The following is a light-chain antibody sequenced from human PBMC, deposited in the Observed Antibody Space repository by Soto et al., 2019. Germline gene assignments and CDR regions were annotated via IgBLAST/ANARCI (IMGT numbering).Light chain of an antibody. J-gene: IGLJ2*01. CDR1: NIGSKS. CDR3: QVWDSSSDRVV. V-gene: IGLV3-21*02. Sequence: SYELTQPPSVSVAPGQTARITCGGNNIGSKSVHWYQQKPGQAPVLVVYDDGDRPSGIPERFSGSNSGNTATLTISRVEAGDEADYYCQVWDSSSDRVVFGGGTQLTVL. CDR2: DDG.